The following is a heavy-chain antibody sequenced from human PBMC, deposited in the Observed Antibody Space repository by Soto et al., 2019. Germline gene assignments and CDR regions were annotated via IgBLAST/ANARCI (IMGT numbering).Heavy chain of an antibody. CDR1: GGSISSGGCY. CDR2: IYYSGST. Sequence: SETLSVTCPVSGGSISSGGCYWSWIRQHPGKGLEWIGYIYYSGSTYYNPSLKSRVTISVDTSKNQFSLKLSSVTAADTAVYYCARAPQLLWFGELPYYFDYWGQGTLVTVSS. CDR3: ARAPQLLWFGELPYYFDY. D-gene: IGHD3-10*01. J-gene: IGHJ4*02. V-gene: IGHV4-31*03.